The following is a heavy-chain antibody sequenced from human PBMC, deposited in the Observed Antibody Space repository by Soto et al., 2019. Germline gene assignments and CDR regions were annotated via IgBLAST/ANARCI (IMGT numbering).Heavy chain of an antibody. J-gene: IGHJ4*02. CDR1: GGSFSGYY. V-gene: IGHV4-34*01. D-gene: IGHD6-19*01. CDR2: INHSGST. CDR3: ARRRGVAGSFDY. Sequence: QVQLQQWGAGLLKPSETLSLTCAVYGGSFSGYYWSWIRQPPGKGLEWIGEINHSGSTSYNPSLKSRVTISVDTSKNQFSLKLSSVTAADTAVYYCARRRGVAGSFDYWGQGTLVTVSS.